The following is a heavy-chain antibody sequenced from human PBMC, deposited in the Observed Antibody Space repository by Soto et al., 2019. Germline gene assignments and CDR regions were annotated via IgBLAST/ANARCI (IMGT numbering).Heavy chain of an antibody. Sequence: PSETLSLTCTVSGDSITSNSYFWAWIRQPPGKGLEWIGRIYYSGTTYYNPSLKSRVTISVDRSKNQFSLNLSSVTAADTAVYYCARKTITSGFYLYYFDSWGQGNLVTVS. D-gene: IGHD3-22*01. CDR1: GDSITSNSYF. J-gene: IGHJ4*02. V-gene: IGHV4-39*01. CDR2: IYYSGTT. CDR3: ARKTITSGFYLYYFDS.